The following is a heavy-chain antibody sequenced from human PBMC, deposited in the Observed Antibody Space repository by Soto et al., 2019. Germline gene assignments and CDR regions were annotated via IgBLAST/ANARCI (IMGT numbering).Heavy chain of an antibody. CDR1: GFSFSNWW. CDR2: IKGDGSRT. CDR3: AKDLNDAAADY. J-gene: IGHJ4*02. V-gene: IGHV3-74*01. D-gene: IGHD6-13*01. Sequence: GGSLRLSCAASGFSFSNWWMHWVRQAPGKGLVWVSRIKGDGSRTNYADSVKGRFTVSRDNAKNTVYLQVNSLRVEDTAVYYCAKDLNDAAADYWGQGTLVTVYS.